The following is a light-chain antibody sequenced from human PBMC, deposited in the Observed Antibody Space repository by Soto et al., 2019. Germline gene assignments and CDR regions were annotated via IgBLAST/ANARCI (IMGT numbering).Light chain of an antibody. V-gene: IGKV3-15*01. CDR3: PKYSDWPPT. J-gene: IGKJ1*01. CDR1: QSVSSN. CDR2: GAS. Sequence: TQSPATLSVSPGERATLSCRASQSVSSNLAWYQQKPGQAPRLLINGASTRATGIPARFSGSGSGTEFSLTISSLQSEDFSVYPCPKYSDWPPTFGQGPKV.